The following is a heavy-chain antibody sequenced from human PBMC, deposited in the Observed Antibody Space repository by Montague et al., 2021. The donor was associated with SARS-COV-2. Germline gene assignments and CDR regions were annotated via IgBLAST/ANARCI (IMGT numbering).Heavy chain of an antibody. CDR2: IYHTGST. J-gene: IGHJ4*02. CDR1: GDSISTDNW. D-gene: IGHD2-2*01. Sequence: SETLSLTCVVSGDSISTDNWRTWVRLPPGKGLEWVGEIYHTGSTKYKPSLKSRVSMSVDKSWNQFSLRLTSVTAADTAIYYCARHPLGYCSSTSCYVGWGQGTLVTVSS. V-gene: IGHV4-4*02. CDR3: ARHPLGYCSSTSCYVG.